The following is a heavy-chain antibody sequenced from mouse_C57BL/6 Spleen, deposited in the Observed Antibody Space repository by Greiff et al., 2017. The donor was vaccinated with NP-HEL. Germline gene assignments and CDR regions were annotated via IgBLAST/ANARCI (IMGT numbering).Heavy chain of an antibody. CDR3: ARLRDYDYGRYAMDY. J-gene: IGHJ4*01. D-gene: IGHD2-4*01. CDR2: INPSTGGT. CDR1: GEEGTGDD. Sequence: VQLQQSGPELVKRGEEVKRKGKVEGEEGTGDDREGGGGRPEKSLEWIGEINPSTGGTTYNQKFKAKATLTVDKSSSTAYMQLKSLTSEDSAVYYCARLRDYDYGRYAMDYWGQGTSVTVSS. V-gene: IGHV1-42*01.